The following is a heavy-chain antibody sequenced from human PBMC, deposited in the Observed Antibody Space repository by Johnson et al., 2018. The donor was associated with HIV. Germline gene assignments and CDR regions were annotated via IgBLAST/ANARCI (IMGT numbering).Heavy chain of an antibody. D-gene: IGHD2-21*01. CDR3: AKGPQGIATPDAFDI. CDR2: ISGSGGST. Sequence: VQLVESGGGLVQPGGSLRLSCAASGFTFSSYVMSWVRQAPGKGLEWVSAISGSGGSTYYTDSVKGRFTISRDNSKDTLYLQMNGLRPEDTAVYYCAKGPQGIATPDAFDIWGQGTMVTVSS. CDR1: GFTFSSYV. V-gene: IGHV3-23*04. J-gene: IGHJ3*02.